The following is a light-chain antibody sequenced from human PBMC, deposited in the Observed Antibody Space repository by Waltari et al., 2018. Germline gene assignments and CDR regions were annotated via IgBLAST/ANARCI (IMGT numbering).Light chain of an antibody. CDR3: QTGGHGTWV. J-gene: IGLJ3*02. CDR1: SGHSSNV. CDR2: VNNDGSH. V-gene: IGLV4-69*01. Sequence: QLVLTQSPSVSASLGASVKLTCTLSSGHSSNVIAWHQQQPGKGPRYLMNVNNDGSHSKGDDIPDRFSGSSSGAERYLTISSLQSDDEADYYCQTGGHGTWVFGGGTKLTVL.